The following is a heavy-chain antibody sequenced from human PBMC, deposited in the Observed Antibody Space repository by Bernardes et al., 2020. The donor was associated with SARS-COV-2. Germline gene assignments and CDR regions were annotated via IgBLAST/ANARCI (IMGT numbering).Heavy chain of an antibody. J-gene: IGHJ4*02. D-gene: IGHD3-16*01. Sequence: GGSLRLSCEASGFTFTNYSMNWVRQAPGKGLVWVANINTDGSTTGHADSVEGRFIISRDNARNKMFLQMNSLRVADTALYYCTRDHGGRSVWGQGTRVTVSS. CDR2: INTDGSTT. V-gene: IGHV3-74*01. CDR1: GFTFTNYS. CDR3: TRDHGGRSV.